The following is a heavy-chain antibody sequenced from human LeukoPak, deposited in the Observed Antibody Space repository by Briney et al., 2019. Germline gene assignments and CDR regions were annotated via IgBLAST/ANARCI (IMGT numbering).Heavy chain of an antibody. CDR2: ISYDGSNK. V-gene: IGHV3-30*14. J-gene: IGHJ3*01. D-gene: IGHD3-10*02. Sequence: GGSLRLSCAASGFTFSSYAVHWVRQAPGKGLEWVAVISYDGSNKYYADSVKGRFTISRDTSKNTLFLQMSSLTVEDTAVYYCTTFVALRAFDVWGQGTMVTVS. CDR3: TTFVALRAFDV. CDR1: GFTFSSYA.